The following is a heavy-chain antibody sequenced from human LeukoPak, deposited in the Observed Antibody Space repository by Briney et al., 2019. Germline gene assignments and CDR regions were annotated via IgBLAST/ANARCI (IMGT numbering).Heavy chain of an antibody. Sequence: PSETLSHTCTVSGGSISSYYWSWIRQPPGKGLEWIGYIYYSGSTYYNPSLESRVTISVDTSKSQFSLKLNSVTAADTAVYYCARARQVVRYGMDVWGQGTTVTVSS. D-gene: IGHD2-15*01. CDR3: ARARQVVRYGMDV. V-gene: IGHV4-59*12. CDR2: IYYSGST. J-gene: IGHJ6*02. CDR1: GGSISSYY.